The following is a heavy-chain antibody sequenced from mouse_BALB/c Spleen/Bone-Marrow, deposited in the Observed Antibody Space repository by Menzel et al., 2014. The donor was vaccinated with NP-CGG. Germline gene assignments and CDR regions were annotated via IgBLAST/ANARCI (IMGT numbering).Heavy chain of an antibody. CDR3: ARSSSYDYDVGFAY. V-gene: IGHV3-2*02. J-gene: IGHJ3*01. Sequence: ESGPGLVKPSQSLSLTCIVTGYSITRDYAWNWIRQFPGNKLEWMGYISYSGSTTYNPSLESRISITRDTSKNQFFLQLNSVTTEDTATYYCARSSSYDYDVGFAYWGQGTLVTVSA. D-gene: IGHD2-4*01. CDR2: ISYSGST. CDR1: GYSITRDYA.